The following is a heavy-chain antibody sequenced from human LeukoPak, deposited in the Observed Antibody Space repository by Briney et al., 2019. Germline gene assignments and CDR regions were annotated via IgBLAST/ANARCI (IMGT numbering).Heavy chain of an antibody. CDR3: ARGVSLPYYYYMDV. J-gene: IGHJ6*03. V-gene: IGHV3-53*01. CDR1: GFTVSSNY. Sequence: PGGSLRLSCAASGFTVSSNYMIWVRQAPGKGLEWVSVIYSGGRTYYVDSVKGRFTISRDISKNTLYLQMNSLRAEDTAVYYCARGVSLPYYYYMDVWGKGTTVTVSS. CDR2: IYSGGRT.